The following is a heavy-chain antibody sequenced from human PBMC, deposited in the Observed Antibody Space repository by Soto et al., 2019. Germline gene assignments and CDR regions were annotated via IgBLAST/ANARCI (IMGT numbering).Heavy chain of an antibody. CDR1: GFTFSSYS. CDR3: ARSSGGSGKLWNYYGMDV. J-gene: IGHJ6*02. V-gene: IGHV3-21*06. CDR2: ISSSSSYI. D-gene: IGHD3-10*01. Sequence: GGSLRLSCAASGFTFSSYSMNWVRQAPGKGLEWVSSISSSSSYIYYADSVKGRFTISRDNAKNSLYLQMNSLRAEDTAVYYCARSSGGSGKLWNYYGMDVWGQGTTVTASS.